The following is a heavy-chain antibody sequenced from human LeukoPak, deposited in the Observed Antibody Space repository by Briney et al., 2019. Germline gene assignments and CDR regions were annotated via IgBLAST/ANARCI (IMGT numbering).Heavy chain of an antibody. J-gene: IGHJ4*02. V-gene: IGHV3-9*03. Sequence: PGGSLRLSCAASGFTFDDYAMHWVRQAPGKGLEWVSGISWNSGSIGYADSVKGRFTISRDNAKNSLYLQMNSLRAEDMALYYCAKDKGSSSPWDYFDYWGQGTLVTVSS. CDR1: GFTFDDYA. D-gene: IGHD6-13*01. CDR2: ISWNSGSI. CDR3: AKDKGSSSPWDYFDY.